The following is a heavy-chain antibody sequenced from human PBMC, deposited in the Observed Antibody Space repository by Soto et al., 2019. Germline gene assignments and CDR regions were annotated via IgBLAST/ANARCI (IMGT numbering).Heavy chain of an antibody. CDR1: GFTFSSYA. Sequence: PGGSLRLSCAASGFTFSSYAMSWVRQAPGKGLEWVSAISGSGGCTYYADSVKGRFTISRDNSKNTLYLQMNSLRAEDTAVYYCAKASIEGDDYVWGSYDPNANWFDPWGQGTLVTVSS. CDR2: ISGSGGCT. V-gene: IGHV3-23*01. CDR3: AKASIEGDDYVWGSYDPNANWFDP. D-gene: IGHD3-16*01. J-gene: IGHJ5*02.